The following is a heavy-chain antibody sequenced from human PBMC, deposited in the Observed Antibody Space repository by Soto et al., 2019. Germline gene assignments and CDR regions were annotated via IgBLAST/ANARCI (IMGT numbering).Heavy chain of an antibody. CDR2: IRSRANSYAT. J-gene: IGHJ4*02. CDR1: GFAFSAST. V-gene: IGHV3-73*01. D-gene: IGHD3-9*01. CDR3: ARSSVGYDILTGLDY. Sequence: GGSLRLSCAASGFAFSASTLYWVRQASGKGLEWLGRIRSRANSYATGYAASVKGRFTISRDDSKNTAYLQMNSLKTEDTAVYYCARSSVGYDILTGLDYWGQGTLVTVSS.